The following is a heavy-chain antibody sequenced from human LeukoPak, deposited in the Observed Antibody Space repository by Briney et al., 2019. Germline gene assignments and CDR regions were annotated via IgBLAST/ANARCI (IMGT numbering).Heavy chain of an antibody. D-gene: IGHD3-10*01. CDR1: GGSFSGYY. V-gene: IGHV4-34*01. CDR2: INHSGST. Sequence: SETLSLTCAVYGGSFSGYYWSWIRQPPGKGLEWIGEINHSGSTNYNLSLKSRVTISVDTSKNQFSLKLSSVTAADTAVYYCARRGHIWFGEPNCGMDVWGQGTTVTVSS. CDR3: ARRGHIWFGEPNCGMDV. J-gene: IGHJ6*02.